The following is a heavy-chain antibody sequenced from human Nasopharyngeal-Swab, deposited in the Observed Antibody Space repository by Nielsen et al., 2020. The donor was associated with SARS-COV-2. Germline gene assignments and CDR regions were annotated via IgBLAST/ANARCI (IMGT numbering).Heavy chain of an antibody. CDR3: ARESERYFDWRVAAFDI. D-gene: IGHD3-9*01. CDR1: GFTFSDYY. Sequence: SLKISCAASGFTFSDYYMSWIRQAPGKGLEWVSYISISVSTIYYADSVKGRFTISKDNAKNSLYLQMNSLRPEYTAVYYCARESERYFDWRVAAFDIWGQGTMVTVSS. CDR2: ISISVSTI. J-gene: IGHJ3*02. V-gene: IGHV3-11*01.